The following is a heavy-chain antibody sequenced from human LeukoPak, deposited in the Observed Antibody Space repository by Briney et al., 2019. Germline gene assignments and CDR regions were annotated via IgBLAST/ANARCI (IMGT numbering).Heavy chain of an antibody. J-gene: IGHJ4*02. CDR2: IYYSGST. CDR1: GGSISSYY. V-gene: IGHV4-59*01. Sequence: PSETLSLTCTVSGGSISSYYWSWIRQPPGKGLEWIGYIYYSGSTNHNPSLKSRVTISVDTSKNQFSLKLSSVTAADTAVYYCARDSTMVRGAGLDYWGQGTLVTVSS. D-gene: IGHD3-10*01. CDR3: ARDSTMVRGAGLDY.